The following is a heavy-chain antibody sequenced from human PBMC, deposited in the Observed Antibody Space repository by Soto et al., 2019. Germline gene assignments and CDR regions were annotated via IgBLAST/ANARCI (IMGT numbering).Heavy chain of an antibody. CDR1: GFTFSSYG. V-gene: IGHV3-33*01. Sequence: QVQLVESGGGVVQPGRSLRLSCAASGFTFSSYGMHWVRQAPGKGLEWVAVIWYDGSNKYYADSVKGRFTISRDNSKNTLDLQMNSLRAEDTAVYYCARDLSYTGDYYYGMDVWGQGTTVTVSS. D-gene: IGHD1-26*01. CDR3: ARDLSYTGDYYYGMDV. CDR2: IWYDGSNK. J-gene: IGHJ6*02.